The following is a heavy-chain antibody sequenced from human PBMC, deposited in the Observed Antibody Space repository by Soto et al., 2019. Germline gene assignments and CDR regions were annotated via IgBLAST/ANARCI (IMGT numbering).Heavy chain of an antibody. J-gene: IGHJ4*02. D-gene: IGHD1-1*01. CDR2: IGRTGIDR. Sequence: EVQLVESGGGLVKPGGSLRLSCAASGFSFSTSTMNWVRQAPGKGLEFVSSIGRTGIDRYYIDSVKGRFTISRDNAQNSLYLQMNSLRAGGTALYYCVCDDNRRYWGQGTLVTVSS. CDR3: VCDDNRRY. V-gene: IGHV3-21*01. CDR1: GFSFSTST.